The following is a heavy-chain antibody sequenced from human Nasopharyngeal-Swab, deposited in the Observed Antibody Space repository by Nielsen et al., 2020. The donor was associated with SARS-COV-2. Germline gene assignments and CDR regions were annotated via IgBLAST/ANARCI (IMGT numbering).Heavy chain of an antibody. CDR3: ARGVNCQWLTRCYYFDY. CDR2: MNPNSGNT. J-gene: IGHJ4*02. V-gene: IGHV1-8*01. Sequence: ASVKVSCKASGYTFTSYDINWVRQATGQGLEGMGWMNPNSGNTGYAQKFQGRVTMTRNTSISTAYMELSSLRSEDTAVYYCARGVNCQWLTRCYYFDYWGQGTLVTVSS. CDR1: GYTFTSYD. D-gene: IGHD6-19*01.